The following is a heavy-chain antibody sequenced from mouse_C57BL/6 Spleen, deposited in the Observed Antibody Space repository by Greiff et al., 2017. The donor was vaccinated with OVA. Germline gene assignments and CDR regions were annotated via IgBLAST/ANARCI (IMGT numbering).Heavy chain of an antibody. CDR1: GYTFTDYE. D-gene: IGHD2-12*01. Sequence: QVQLQQSGAELVRPGASVTLSCKASGYTFTDYEMHWVKQTPVHGLEWIGAIDPETGGTAYNQKFKGKAILTADKSSSTAYMELRSLTSEDSAVYYCTRTYSVYAMDYWGQGTSVTVSS. CDR2: IDPETGGT. J-gene: IGHJ4*01. CDR3: TRTYSVYAMDY. V-gene: IGHV1-15*01.